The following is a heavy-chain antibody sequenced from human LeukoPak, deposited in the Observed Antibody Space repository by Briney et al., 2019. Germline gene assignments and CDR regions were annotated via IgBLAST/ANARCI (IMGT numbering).Heavy chain of an antibody. CDR1: GGSISSGGYY. D-gene: IGHD1-1*01. Sequence: PSETLSLTCAVSGGSISSGGYYWSWIRQHPGKGLEWIGYIYYSGSTNYNPSLKSRVTTSVDTSKNQVSLKLSSVTAADTAVYYCARDINNWGGYFDYWGQGTLVTVSS. CDR3: ARDINNWGGYFDY. CDR2: IYYSGST. V-gene: IGHV4-61*08. J-gene: IGHJ4*02.